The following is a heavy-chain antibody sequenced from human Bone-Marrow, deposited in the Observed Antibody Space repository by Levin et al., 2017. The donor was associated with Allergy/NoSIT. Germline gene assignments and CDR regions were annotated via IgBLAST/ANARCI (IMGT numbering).Heavy chain of an antibody. V-gene: IGHV3-53*01. CDR1: GFTVSSTY. CDR3: ARMDLEHFDFWSGSPLGHFDY. D-gene: IGHD3-3*01. Sequence: GGSLRLSCAASGFTVSSTYMSWVRQAPGKGLEWVSVIYTGSKTIYADSVKGRFVLSRDNSKNTLYLEMNSLRAEDTAVYYCARMDLEHFDFWSGSPLGHFDYWGQGTLVTVSS. CDR2: IYTGSKT. J-gene: IGHJ4*02.